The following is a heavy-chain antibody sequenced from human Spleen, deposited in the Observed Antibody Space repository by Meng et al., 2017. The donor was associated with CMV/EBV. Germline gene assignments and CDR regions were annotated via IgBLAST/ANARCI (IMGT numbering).Heavy chain of an antibody. V-gene: IGHV3-11*01. CDR2: ISDSGSTV. CDR1: GFTFSDHY. D-gene: IGHD1-1*01. CDR3: ARDLLNNNWRGAYYYGMDV. J-gene: IGHJ6*02. Sequence: GESLKISCEASGFTFSDHYMSWIRQAPGKGLEWVSYISDSGSTVYYADSVKGRFTISRDNAKDSLYLQLNILRAEDTAVYYCARDLLNNNWRGAYYYGMDVWGQGTTVTVSS.